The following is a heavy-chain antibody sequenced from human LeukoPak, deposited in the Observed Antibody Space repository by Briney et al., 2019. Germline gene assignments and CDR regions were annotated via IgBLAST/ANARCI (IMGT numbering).Heavy chain of an antibody. CDR2: IWYDGSNK. CDR1: GFTFSSYG. CDR3: ARDRGSSWYNWFDP. J-gene: IGHJ5*02. Sequence: GRSLRLSCAASGFTFSSYGTHWVRQAPGKGLEWVAVIWYDGSNKYYADSVKGRFTISRDNSKNTLYLQMNSLRAEDTAVYYCARDRGSSWYNWFDPWGQGTLVTVSS. D-gene: IGHD6-13*01. V-gene: IGHV3-33*01.